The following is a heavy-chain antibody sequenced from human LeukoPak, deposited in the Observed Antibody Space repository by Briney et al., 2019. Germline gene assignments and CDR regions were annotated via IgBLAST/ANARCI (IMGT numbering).Heavy chain of an antibody. J-gene: IGHJ4*02. CDR3: AKNGEDSSPPLDY. D-gene: IGHD3-22*01. V-gene: IGHV3-23*01. CDR2: ISVSGSST. Sequence: GGSLRLSCAASGFTFSNYAMSWVRQAPGKGLEWVSYISVSGSSTYYADSVKGRFTISRDNSKNTLYLQMNSLRAEDTAVYYCAKNGEDSSPPLDYWGQGTLVTVSS. CDR1: GFTFSNYA.